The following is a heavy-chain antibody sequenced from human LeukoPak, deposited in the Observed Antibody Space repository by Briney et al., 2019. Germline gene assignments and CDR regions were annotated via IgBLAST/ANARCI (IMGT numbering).Heavy chain of an antibody. V-gene: IGHV4-34*01. Sequence: PSETLSLTCAVYGGSFSGYYWSWLRQPPGKGLEWIGEVNHSGGTNYNPSLKSRGPISVETPKNPFSLKRSPVTAADPAVYYFARQSRGLRLGELSFTKRTNWFDPGGEGTLVTVSS. CDR3: ARQSRGLRLGELSFTKRTNWFDP. J-gene: IGHJ5*02. CDR1: GGSFSGYY. CDR2: VNHSGGT. D-gene: IGHD3-16*02.